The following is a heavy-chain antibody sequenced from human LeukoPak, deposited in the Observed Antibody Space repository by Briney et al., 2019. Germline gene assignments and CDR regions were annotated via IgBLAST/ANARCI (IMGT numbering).Heavy chain of an antibody. V-gene: IGHV4-34*01. J-gene: IGHJ5*02. CDR2: INHSGST. CDR3: ASNGDIVVVPAAGNWFDP. D-gene: IGHD2-2*01. CDR1: TGSFSGYY. Sequence: PSETLSLTCAVYTGSFSGYYWSWIRQPPGKGLEWIGEINHSGSTNYNPSLKSRVTISVDTSKNQFSLKLSSVTAADTAVYYCASNGDIVVVPAAGNWFDPWGQGTLVTVSS.